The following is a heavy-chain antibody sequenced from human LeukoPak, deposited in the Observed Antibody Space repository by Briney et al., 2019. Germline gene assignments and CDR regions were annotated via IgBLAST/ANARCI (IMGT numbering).Heavy chain of an antibody. V-gene: IGHV6-1*01. CDR1: RDSVPNNSAA. Sequence: SQTLPLTCAISRDSVPNNSAAWHWLRQSPSRGLEWLGRTYYWYKWYNDYAVSVKSRIAINPDTSKNQFSLQLNSVTPEDTAVYYCARDMGVFSKWSKYDYWGQGTLVTVSS. J-gene: IGHJ4*02. D-gene: IGHD2-15*01. CDR3: ARDMGVFSKWSKYDY. CDR2: TYYWYKWYN.